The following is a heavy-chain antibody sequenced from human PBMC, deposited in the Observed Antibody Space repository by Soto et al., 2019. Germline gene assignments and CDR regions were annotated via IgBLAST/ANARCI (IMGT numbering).Heavy chain of an antibody. Sequence: PSETLSLTCTVSGGSISSGGYYWSWIRQHPGKGLEWIGYIYYSGSTYYNPSLKSRVTISVDTSKNQLSLKLSSVTAADTAVYYCARKRDILTGYSYWGQGTLVTVSS. CDR2: IYYSGST. CDR1: GGSISSGGYY. V-gene: IGHV4-31*03. J-gene: IGHJ4*02. CDR3: ARKRDILTGYSY. D-gene: IGHD3-9*01.